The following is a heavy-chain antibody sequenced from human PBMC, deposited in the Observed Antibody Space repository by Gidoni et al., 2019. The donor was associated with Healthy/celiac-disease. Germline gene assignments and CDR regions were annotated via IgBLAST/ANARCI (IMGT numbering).Heavy chain of an antibody. CDR2: ISYDGSNK. Sequence: QVQLVASGGGVVQPGRSRSLSCAASGFTFSSYAMHWVRQAPGKGLEWVAVISYDGSNKYYADSVKGRFTISRDNSKNTLYLKMNSLRAEDTAVYYCARASSSWGYFDYWGQGTLVTVSS. V-gene: IGHV3-30-3*01. CDR3: ARASSSWGYFDY. CDR1: GFTFSSYA. J-gene: IGHJ4*02. D-gene: IGHD6-13*01.